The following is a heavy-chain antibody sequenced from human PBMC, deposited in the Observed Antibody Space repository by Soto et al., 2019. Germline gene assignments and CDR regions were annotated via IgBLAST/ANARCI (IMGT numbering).Heavy chain of an antibody. D-gene: IGHD5-12*01. CDR2: IYYSGST. V-gene: IGHV4-39*01. Sequence: SETLSLTGSVSGGSISSSSYYWGWIRQPPGKGLEWIGSIYYSGSTYYNPSLKSRVTISVDTSKNQFSLKLSSVTAADTAVYYCARLGEGDGYNYAYYYYGMDVWGQGTTVT. CDR3: ARLGEGDGYNYAYYYYGMDV. CDR1: GGSISSSSYY. J-gene: IGHJ6*02.